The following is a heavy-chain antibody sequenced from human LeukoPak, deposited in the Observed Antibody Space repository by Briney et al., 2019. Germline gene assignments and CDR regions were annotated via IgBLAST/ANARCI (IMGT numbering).Heavy chain of an antibody. J-gene: IGHJ5*02. CDR2: ITVGGTTS. Sequence: PGGSLRLSCVASEFPLSSYAMTWVRQALGKGLEWVSSITVGGTTSTYADSVKGRFTISRDNSENTVYLQMDSLRDEDTAVYFCGRDPNGDSIGAMWFDPRGRGTLVSVSS. D-gene: IGHD4-17*01. CDR3: GRDPNGDSIGAMWFDP. CDR1: EFPLSSYA. V-gene: IGHV3-23*01.